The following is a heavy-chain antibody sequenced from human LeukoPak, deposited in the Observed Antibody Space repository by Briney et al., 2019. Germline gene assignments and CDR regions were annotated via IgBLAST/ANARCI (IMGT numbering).Heavy chain of an antibody. V-gene: IGHV1-18*01. Sequence: ASVKVSCKASGYTFTSYGISWVRQAPGQGLEWMGCISAYNGNTNYAQKLQGRVTMTTDTSTSTAYMELRSLRSDDTAVYYCARDLRGPTYDYVWGSYLSAFDIWGQGTMVTVSS. J-gene: IGHJ3*02. CDR2: ISAYNGNT. CDR1: GYTFTSYG. D-gene: IGHD3-16*02. CDR3: ARDLRGPTYDYVWGSYLSAFDI.